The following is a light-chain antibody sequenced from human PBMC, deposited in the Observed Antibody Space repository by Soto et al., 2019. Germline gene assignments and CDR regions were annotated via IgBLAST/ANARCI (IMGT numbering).Light chain of an antibody. CDR3: QQLNSHPLT. J-gene: IGKJ5*01. V-gene: IGKV1-9*01. CDR2: AAS. Sequence: EIELTQSPSSLSSSVGDRVTLSCRASQGISSYLAWYQQKPGKAPKLLIYAASTMQSGVPSRFSGSGSGTDFTLTISSLQPEDFAAYYCQQLNSHPLTFGQGTRREIK. CDR1: QGISSY.